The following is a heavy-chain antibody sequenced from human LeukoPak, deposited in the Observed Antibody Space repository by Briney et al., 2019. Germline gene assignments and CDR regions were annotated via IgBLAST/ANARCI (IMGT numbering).Heavy chain of an antibody. D-gene: IGHD2-15*01. CDR1: GFAFDDYG. V-gene: IGHV3-20*04. CDR2: INWNGGST. CDR3: ASLKPRGYCSGGSCYLP. Sequence: GRSLRLSCAASGFAFDDYGMSWVRQAPGKGLDWVSGINWNGGSTGYADSVKGRFTISRENAKNSLYLQMHSLRAEDTAVYYCASLKPRGYCSGGSCYLPWGQGTLVTVSS. J-gene: IGHJ5*02.